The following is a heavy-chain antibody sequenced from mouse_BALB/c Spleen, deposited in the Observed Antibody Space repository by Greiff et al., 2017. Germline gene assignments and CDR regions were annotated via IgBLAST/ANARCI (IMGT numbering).Heavy chain of an antibody. J-gene: IGHJ4*01. V-gene: IGHV5-12-2*01. CDR2: ISNGGGST. CDR1: GFTFSSYT. CDR3: ARHEYGNYEGAMDY. D-gene: IGHD2-1*01. Sequence: EVQRVESGGGLVQPGGSLKLSCAASGFTFSSYTMSWVRQTPEKRLEWVAYISNGGGSTYYPDTVKGRFTISRDNAKNTLYLQMSSLKSEDTAMYYCARHEYGNYEGAMDYWGQGTSVTVSS.